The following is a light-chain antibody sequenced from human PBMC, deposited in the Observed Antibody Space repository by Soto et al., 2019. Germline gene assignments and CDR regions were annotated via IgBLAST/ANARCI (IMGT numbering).Light chain of an antibody. V-gene: IGKV1-27*01. Sequence: DIQMTQSPSSLSASVGDRVTITCRASQGIANYLAWYQQKPGKVPKLLIYAASTLEPGVPSRFSGSGFGTDFNLSISSLHPEDFANYYCQKYNGAPFTFGPGTKVDIK. CDR2: AAS. J-gene: IGKJ3*01. CDR3: QKYNGAPFT. CDR1: QGIANY.